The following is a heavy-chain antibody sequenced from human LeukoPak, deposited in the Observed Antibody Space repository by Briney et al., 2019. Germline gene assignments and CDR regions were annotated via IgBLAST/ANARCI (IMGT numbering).Heavy chain of an antibody. Sequence: ASVKVSCKASGYTFTSYGISWVRQAPGQGLEWMGWISAYNGNTNYAQKLQGRVTMTTDTSTSTAYMELRSLRSDDTAVYYCARGAIVVVPAAHGMDVWGQGTTVTVSS. D-gene: IGHD2-2*01. CDR2: ISAYNGNT. V-gene: IGHV1-18*01. CDR3: ARGAIVVVPAAHGMDV. J-gene: IGHJ6*02. CDR1: GYTFTSYG.